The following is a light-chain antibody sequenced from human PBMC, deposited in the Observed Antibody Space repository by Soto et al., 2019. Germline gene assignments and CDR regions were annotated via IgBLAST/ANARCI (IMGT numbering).Light chain of an antibody. CDR1: QSISTK. CDR2: GAS. CDR3: QQYNNWPPIT. V-gene: IGKV3D-15*01. Sequence: ETVMTQSPATLSVSPGERVTLSCRASQSISTKLAWYQQKPGQAPRLLISGASKRATGIPARFSGSGSGTEFTLTISSPQSEDFAVYYCQQYNNWPPITFGQGTRLEIK. J-gene: IGKJ5*01.